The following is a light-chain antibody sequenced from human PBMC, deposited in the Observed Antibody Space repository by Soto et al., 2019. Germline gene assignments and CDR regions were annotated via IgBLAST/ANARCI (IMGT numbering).Light chain of an antibody. CDR3: SSYTSSSTRV. Sequence: QSVLTQPASVSGSPGQSITISCTGTSSDVGGYNYVSWYQQHPGKAPKLMIYDVSNRPSGVSNRFSGSKSGNPASLTISGLLAEDEADYYCSSYTSSSTRVFGTGTKVTVL. CDR2: DVS. CDR1: SSDVGGYNY. J-gene: IGLJ1*01. V-gene: IGLV2-14*01.